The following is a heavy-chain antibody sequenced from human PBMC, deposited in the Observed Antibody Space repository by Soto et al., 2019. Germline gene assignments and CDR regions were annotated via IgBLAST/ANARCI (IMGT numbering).Heavy chain of an antibody. CDR2: VSHDGLAQ. V-gene: IGHV3-30*18. CDR3: AKATRLTDTGSD. D-gene: IGHD2-8*02. CDR1: GFTFSRYG. Sequence: QVQLVESGGGVVQPGRSLRLLCEGSGFTFSRYGMHWVRQAPGMGLEWVAVVSHDGLAQYYGDSVKGRFTISRDNAKNSLYLQMNNLRGEDTALYYCAKATRLTDTGSDWGQGTLVTVSS. J-gene: IGHJ4*02.